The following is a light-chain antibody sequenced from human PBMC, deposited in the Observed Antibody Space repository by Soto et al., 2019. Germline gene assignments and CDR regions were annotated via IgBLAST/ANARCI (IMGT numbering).Light chain of an antibody. V-gene: IGLV1-44*01. Sequence: QAVVTQPPSASETPGQRVTISCSGSRSNIGSNTVSWYQQFPGTAPKLLIYSTNQRPSGVPDRFSGSKSGTSASLAINGLQSEDEADYYCAAWDDSLNSHWVFGGGTKLTVL. J-gene: IGLJ3*02. CDR3: AAWDDSLNSHWV. CDR2: STN. CDR1: RSNIGSNT.